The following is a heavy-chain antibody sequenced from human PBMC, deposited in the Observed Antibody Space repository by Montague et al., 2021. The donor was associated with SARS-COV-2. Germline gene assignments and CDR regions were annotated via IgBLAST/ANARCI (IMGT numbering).Heavy chain of an antibody. CDR2: IWYDGSNK. V-gene: IGHV3-33*01. CDR1: GFTFSSYG. CDR3: ARKVADY. J-gene: IGHJ4*02. Sequence: SLSLSWSASGFTFSSYGMHWVRQAPGKGLEWVAVIWYDGSNKYYADSVKGRFTISRDNSKNTLYLQMNSLRAEDTAVYYCARKVADYWGQGTLVTVSS.